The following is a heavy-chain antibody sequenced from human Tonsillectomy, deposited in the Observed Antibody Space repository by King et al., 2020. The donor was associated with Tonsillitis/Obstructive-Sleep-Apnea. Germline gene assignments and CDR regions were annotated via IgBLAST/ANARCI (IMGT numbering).Heavy chain of an antibody. Sequence: QLQESGPGLVKPSETLSLTCIVSGGSISSHYWSWIRQPPGKGLEWIGYIYYSGSTNYNPSLKSRVTISVDTSKNQFSLRLSSVTAADTAVYYCASLNFGYSSGWYGGGFDYWGQGTLVTVSS. V-gene: IGHV4-59*08. D-gene: IGHD6-19*01. CDR2: IYYSGST. CDR3: ASLNFGYSSGWYGGGFDY. J-gene: IGHJ4*02. CDR1: GGSISSHY.